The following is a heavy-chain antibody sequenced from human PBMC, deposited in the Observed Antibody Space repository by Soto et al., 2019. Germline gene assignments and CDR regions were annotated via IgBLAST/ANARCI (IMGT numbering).Heavy chain of an antibody. CDR2: ISYDGSNK. D-gene: IGHD1-20*01. CDR1: GFTFSSYG. V-gene: IGHV3-30*18. Sequence: PGGSLRLSCAASGFTFSSYGMHWVRQAPGKGLEWVAVISYDGSNKYYADSVKGRFTISRDNSKNTLYLQMNSLRAEDTAVYYCAKDMIKVGYNWNPIDYWGQGTLVTVSS. CDR3: AKDMIKVGYNWNPIDY. J-gene: IGHJ4*02.